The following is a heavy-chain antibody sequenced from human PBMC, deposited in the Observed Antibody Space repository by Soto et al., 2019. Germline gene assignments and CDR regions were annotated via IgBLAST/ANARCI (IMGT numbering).Heavy chain of an antibody. J-gene: IGHJ4*02. CDR3: AREEGKNGYTIF. D-gene: IGHD5-12*01. V-gene: IGHV1-2*02. CDR2: INPNSGDT. CDR1: GYTFTGYY. Sequence: ASVKVSCKASGYTFTGYYMHWVRQAPGQGLEWMGWINPNSGDTNYAQKFQGRVTMTRDTSISTAYMELSRLRSDDTAVYYCAREEGKNGYTIFWGQGTLVTVSS.